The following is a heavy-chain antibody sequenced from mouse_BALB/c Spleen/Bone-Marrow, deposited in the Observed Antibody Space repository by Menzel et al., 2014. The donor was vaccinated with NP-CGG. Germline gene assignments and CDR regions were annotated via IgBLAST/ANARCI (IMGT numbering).Heavy chain of an antibody. J-gene: IGHJ4*01. CDR2: IYPNNGGT. CDR3: ARGIITLYYYTMDY. CDR1: GYTFTDYN. Sequence: VQLKQSGPELVKPGASVKISCKASGYTFTDYNMHWVKQSHGKSLERIGYIYPNNGGTGYNQKFKNKATLTEDNSSSTAYMELRSLTSEDSAVYYCARGIITLYYYTMDYWGQGTSVTVSS. D-gene: IGHD1-2*01. V-gene: IGHV1S29*02.